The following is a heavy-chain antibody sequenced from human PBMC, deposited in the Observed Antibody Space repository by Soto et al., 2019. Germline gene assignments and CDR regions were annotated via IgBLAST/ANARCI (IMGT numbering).Heavy chain of an antibody. J-gene: IGHJ4*02. D-gene: IGHD2-2*03. V-gene: IGHV3-23*01. CDR2: FGGPTGIST. CDR1: GFSFSNYG. Sequence: EVQLLESGGGLVQPGGSLTLSCVGSGFSFSNYGMSWVRQAPGKGLEWVSSFGGPTGISTYYADSVRGRFTISRDNSKNTLYLQMNSLRAEDTAVYYCAKVWGENGYCTRTSCLYYFDYWGQGTLVTVSS. CDR3: AKVWGENGYCTRTSCLYYFDY.